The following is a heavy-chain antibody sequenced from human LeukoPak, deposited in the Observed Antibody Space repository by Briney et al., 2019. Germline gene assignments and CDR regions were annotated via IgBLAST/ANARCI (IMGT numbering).Heavy chain of an antibody. Sequence: SETLSLTCAAYGVSFSGYYWSWIRQPPGKGLEWIGEINHSGSTNYNSSLKSRVTISVDTSKNQFSLKLSSVTAADTAVYYCARAVNLAAAGTRWFDPWGQGTLVTVSS. J-gene: IGHJ5*02. D-gene: IGHD6-13*01. CDR2: INHSGST. CDR3: ARAVNLAAAGTRWFDP. V-gene: IGHV4-34*01. CDR1: GVSFSGYY.